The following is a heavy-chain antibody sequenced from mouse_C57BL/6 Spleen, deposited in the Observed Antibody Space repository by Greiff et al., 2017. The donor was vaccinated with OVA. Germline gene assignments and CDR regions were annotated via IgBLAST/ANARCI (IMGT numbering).Heavy chain of an antibody. CDR1: GFSLTSYG. CDR3: ARNYPYYYAMDY. CDR2: IWSVGST. Sequence: QVQLQQSGPGLVQPSQSLSITCTVSGFSLTSYGVHWVRQSPGKGLEWLGVIWSVGSTDYNAAFISRLSISKDNSKSQVFFKMNSLQADDTAIYYCARNYPYYYAMDYWGQGTSVTVSS. J-gene: IGHJ4*01. V-gene: IGHV2-2*01.